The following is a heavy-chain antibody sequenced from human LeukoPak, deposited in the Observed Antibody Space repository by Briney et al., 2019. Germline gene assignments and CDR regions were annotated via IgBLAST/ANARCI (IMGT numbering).Heavy chain of an antibody. CDR3: ARDSGGSLASFQH. J-gene: IGHJ1*01. V-gene: IGHV1-69*04. D-gene: IGHD2-15*01. CDR2: IIPILGIA. Sequence: ASVKVSCKASGGTFSSYAISWVRQAPGQGLEWMGRIIPILGIANYAQKFQGRVTITADKSTSTAYMELSSLRSEDTAVYYCARDSGGSLASFQHWGQGTLVTVSS. CDR1: GGTFSSYA.